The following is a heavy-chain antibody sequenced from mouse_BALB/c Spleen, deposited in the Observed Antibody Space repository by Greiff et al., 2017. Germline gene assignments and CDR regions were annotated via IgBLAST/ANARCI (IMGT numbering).Heavy chain of an antibody. D-gene: IGHD2-4*01. V-gene: IGHV1S56*01. J-gene: IGHJ3*01. Sequence: VQLQQSGPELVKPGASVRISCKASGYTFTSYDIHWVKQRPGQGLEWIGWIYPGNVNTKYNEKFKGKATLTADKSSSTAYMQLSSLTSEDSAVYFCARRTYYDYDWFAYWGQGTLVTVSA. CDR3: ARRTYYDYDWFAY. CDR1: GYTFTSYD. CDR2: IYPGNVNT.